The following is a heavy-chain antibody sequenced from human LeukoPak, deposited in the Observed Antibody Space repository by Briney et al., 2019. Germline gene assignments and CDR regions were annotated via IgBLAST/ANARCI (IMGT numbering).Heavy chain of an antibody. CDR1: GFTFSSYG. J-gene: IGHJ6*04. V-gene: IGHV3-30*18. CDR2: ISYDGSNK. Sequence: GRSLRLSCAASGFTFSSYGMHWVRQAPGKGLEWVAVISYDGSNKYYADSVKGRFTISRDNSKNTLYLQMNSLRAEDTAVYYCAKDQEYCSGGSCYPWNGMDVWGKGTTVTVSS. D-gene: IGHD2-15*01. CDR3: AKDQEYCSGGSCYPWNGMDV.